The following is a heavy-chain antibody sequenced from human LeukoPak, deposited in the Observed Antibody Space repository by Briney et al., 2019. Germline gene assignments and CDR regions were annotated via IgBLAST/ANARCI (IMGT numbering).Heavy chain of an antibody. V-gene: IGHV3-33*06. CDR3: AKDRETYEYTFDY. D-gene: IGHD6-6*01. CDR2: MRYDGSKD. Sequence: GRSLRLSCAASGFNFSTYGIHWVRQAPGKGLEWVAVMRYDGSKDYYADSVKGRFTISRDTSKNTLYLQMNNLRAEDTAVYYCAKDRETYEYTFDYWGQGTLVTVSS. J-gene: IGHJ4*02. CDR1: GFNFSTYG.